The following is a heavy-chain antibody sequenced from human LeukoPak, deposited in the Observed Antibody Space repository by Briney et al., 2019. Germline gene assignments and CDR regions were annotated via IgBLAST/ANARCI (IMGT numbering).Heavy chain of an antibody. Sequence: HPGGSLRLSCAASGFTFFSYEMYWVRQAPGKGLEWVSYISSSADTKYYADSVKGRFTISRDNAKSSLYLQMNSLRAEDTAVYYCARGYCSGGSCYSANNWFDPWGQGTLVTVSS. V-gene: IGHV3-48*03. J-gene: IGHJ5*02. CDR3: ARGYCSGGSCYSANNWFDP. D-gene: IGHD2-15*01. CDR1: GFTFFSYE. CDR2: ISSSADTK.